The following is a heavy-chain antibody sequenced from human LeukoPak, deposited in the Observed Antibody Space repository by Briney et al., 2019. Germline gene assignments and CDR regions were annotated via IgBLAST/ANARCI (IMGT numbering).Heavy chain of an antibody. CDR2: FDPEDGET. CDR3: ATDPGSSGYS. V-gene: IGHV1-24*01. D-gene: IGHD3-22*01. Sequence: ASVKGSCKVSGYPLTELSIHWVRPAPGKGLEGMGGFDPEDGETIYAQKFQGRVTMTEDTSTATAYMELRSLTSEDTAVYYCATDPGSSGYSWGQGTLVTVSS. CDR1: GYPLTELS. J-gene: IGHJ5*02.